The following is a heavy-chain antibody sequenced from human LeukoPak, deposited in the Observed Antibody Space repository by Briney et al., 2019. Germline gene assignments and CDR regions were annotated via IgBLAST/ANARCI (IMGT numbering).Heavy chain of an antibody. J-gene: IGHJ6*02. CDR1: GGSISSYY. Sequence: PSETLSLTCTVSGGSISSYYWSWIRQPPGKGLEWIGYIYYSGSTNYNPSLKSRVTISVDTSKNQFSLKLSSVTAADTAVYYCARDPSGGGVYYYYGMDVWGQGTTVTVSS. D-gene: IGHD3-10*01. CDR3: ARDPSGGGVYYYYGMDV. CDR2: IYYSGST. V-gene: IGHV4-59*01.